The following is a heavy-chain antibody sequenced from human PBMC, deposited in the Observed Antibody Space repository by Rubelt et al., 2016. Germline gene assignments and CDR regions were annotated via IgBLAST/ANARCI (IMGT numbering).Heavy chain of an antibody. J-gene: IGHJ4*02. D-gene: IGHD2-15*01. CDR3: ARREGYCSGGTCYFDY. Sequence: GGGLVQPGGSLRLSCAASGFTFSNYWMHWVRQAPGEGLVWVSRINSDGSSTSYADSVKGRFTISRDNAKNTLYLQMNSLRAEDTAVYYCARREGYCSGGTCYFDYWGQGTLVTVSS. V-gene: IGHV3-74*01. CDR1: GFTFSNYW. CDR2: INSDGSST.